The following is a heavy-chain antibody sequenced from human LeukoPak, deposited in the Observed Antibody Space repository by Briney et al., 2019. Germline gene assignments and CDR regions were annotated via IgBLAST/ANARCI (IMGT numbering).Heavy chain of an antibody. J-gene: IGHJ5*02. CDR2: VSHSGST. D-gene: IGHD5-18*01. V-gene: IGHV4-39*07. Sequence: SETLSLTCTVSGGSISSSGYYWGWIRQSPGKGLEWIGSVSHSGSTYSNPSLKSRVTVSVDTSKNQFSLKLASATAADTAIYYCAKGAGGFSYYNWFDPWGQGTLVTVSS. CDR3: AKGAGGFSYYNWFDP. CDR1: GGSISSSGYY.